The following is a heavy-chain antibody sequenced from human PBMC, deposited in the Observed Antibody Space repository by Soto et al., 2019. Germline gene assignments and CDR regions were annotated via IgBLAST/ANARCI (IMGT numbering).Heavy chain of an antibody. D-gene: IGHD3-9*01. Sequence: QVQLQQWGAGLLKPSETLSLTCAVYGGSFSGYYWSWIRQPPGKGLEWIGEINHSGSTNYNPSLKSRVTISVDTSKNQFTLKLSSVTAADTAVYYWARVGLRYAVYYYYGMEVWGQGTTVTVSS. J-gene: IGHJ6*02. V-gene: IGHV4-34*01. CDR3: ARVGLRYAVYYYYGMEV. CDR2: INHSGST. CDR1: GGSFSGYY.